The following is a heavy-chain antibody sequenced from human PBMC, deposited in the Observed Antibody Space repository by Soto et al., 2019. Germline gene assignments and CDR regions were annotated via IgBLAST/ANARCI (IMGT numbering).Heavy chain of an antibody. D-gene: IGHD4-17*01. V-gene: IGHV3-72*01. Sequence: EVQLVESGGGLVQPGGSLRLSCAASGFTFSDHYMDWVRQAPGKGLEWVGRIKNKANKYTTEYAASVKGRFTISRDDSKNSLYLQMNSLKAEDTAVYYCATPTATTDYWGQGTLVTVSS. CDR3: ATPTATTDY. CDR1: GFTFSDHY. J-gene: IGHJ4*02. CDR2: IKNKANKYTT.